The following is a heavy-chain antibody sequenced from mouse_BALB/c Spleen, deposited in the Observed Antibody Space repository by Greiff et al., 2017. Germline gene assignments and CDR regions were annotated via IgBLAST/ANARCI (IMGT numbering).Heavy chain of an antibody. V-gene: IGHV1S81*02. D-gene: IGHD2-2*01. Sequence: VQLQQPGAELVKPGASVKLSCKASGYTFTGYWMHWVQQRPGQGLEWIGEINPSNGRTNSNEKFKSKATLTVDESSSTAYMQLSSLTSEDSAVYYCASGAYGYDDAMDYWGQGTSVTVSS. CDR2: INPSNGRT. CDR1: GYTFTGYW. J-gene: IGHJ4*01. CDR3: ASGAYGYDDAMDY.